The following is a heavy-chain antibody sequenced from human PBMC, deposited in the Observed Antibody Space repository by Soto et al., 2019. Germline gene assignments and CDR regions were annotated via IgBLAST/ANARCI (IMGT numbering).Heavy chain of an antibody. Sequence: QVQLVQSGAEVKKPGASVKVSCKASGYTFTSYGISWVRQAPGQGLEWMGWISAYNGNTNYAQKLQGRVTMTTDTSTSTASMELRSLRSDDTAVYYCAIGDCISTSCSRFDIWGQGTMVTVSS. CDR2: ISAYNGNT. CDR3: AIGDCISTSCSRFDI. J-gene: IGHJ3*02. D-gene: IGHD2-2*01. CDR1: GYTFTSYG. V-gene: IGHV1-18*01.